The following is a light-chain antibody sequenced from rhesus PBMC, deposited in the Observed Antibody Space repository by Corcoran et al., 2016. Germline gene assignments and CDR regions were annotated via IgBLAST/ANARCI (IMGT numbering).Light chain of an antibody. CDR2: GVN. CDR1: SSDVGAYNY. J-gene: IGLJ1*01. V-gene: IGLV2S7*01. CDR3: CSYTTSTTYI. Sequence: APTHPPSVSGSPGQSFTISCPGPSSDVGAYNYFSCYHYHQATAPKLMIYGVNKRPSGVSDRFSGSKSGNTASLTISGLQAEDETDYYCCSYTTSTTYIFSTGTRLTVL.